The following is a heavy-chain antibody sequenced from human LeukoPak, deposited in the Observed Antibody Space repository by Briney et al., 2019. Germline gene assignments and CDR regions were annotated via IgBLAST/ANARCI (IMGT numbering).Heavy chain of an antibody. J-gene: IGHJ4*02. Sequence: ASVKVSCKASGYTLSDYFLHWVRQAPGQGLEWMGRINPNSGGTDYAQKFQGRVTMTRDTSISTAYVELSRLRSDDTALYYCARRGDYLSGFDYWGQGILVTVSS. CDR3: ARRGDYLSGFDY. CDR1: GYTLSDYF. CDR2: INPNSGGT. V-gene: IGHV1-2*06. D-gene: IGHD3-16*01.